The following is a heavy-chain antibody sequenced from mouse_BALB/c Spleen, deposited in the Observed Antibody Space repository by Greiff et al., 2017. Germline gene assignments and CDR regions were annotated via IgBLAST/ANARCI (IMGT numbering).Heavy chain of an antibody. V-gene: IGHV5-12-1*01. CDR1: GFAFSSYD. CDR2: ISSGGGST. J-gene: IGHJ3*01. CDR3: ARRRIYGFAY. D-gene: IGHD1-1*01. Sequence: EVQGVESGGGLVKPGGSLKLSCAASGFAFSSYDMSWVRQTPEKRLEWVAYISSGGGSTYYPDTVKGRFTISRDNAKNTLYLQMSSLKSEDTAMYYCARRRIYGFAYWGQGTLVTVSA.